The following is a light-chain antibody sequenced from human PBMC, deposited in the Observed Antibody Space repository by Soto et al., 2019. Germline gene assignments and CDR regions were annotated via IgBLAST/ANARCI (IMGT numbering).Light chain of an antibody. Sequence: SQMTQSPSSLSASGGDRVTITCRTSQTIRDYLNWYQHKPGKAPKLLISAASSLQSGVPSRFSGSGSGTDFILTISSLQPEDFATYYCLQDYNYPLTFGQGTKVDIK. CDR1: QTIRDY. CDR2: AAS. CDR3: LQDYNYPLT. V-gene: IGKV1-6*01. J-gene: IGKJ1*01.